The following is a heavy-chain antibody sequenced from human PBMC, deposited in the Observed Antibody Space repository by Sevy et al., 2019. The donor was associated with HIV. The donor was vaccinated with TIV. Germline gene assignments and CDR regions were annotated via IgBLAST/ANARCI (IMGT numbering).Heavy chain of an antibody. Sequence: GKSLKISCTTSGFTFGDYAMGWFRQAPGKGLEWVGFIRTTASGGTTDYAASVKGTFIISRDDSKSIAYLQMNSLKTEDTAVYYCTRSFSVTWYPHYWGQGTLVTVSS. CDR1: GFTFGDYA. CDR3: TRSFSVTWYPHY. CDR2: IRTTASGGTT. D-gene: IGHD6-13*01. V-gene: IGHV3-49*03. J-gene: IGHJ4*02.